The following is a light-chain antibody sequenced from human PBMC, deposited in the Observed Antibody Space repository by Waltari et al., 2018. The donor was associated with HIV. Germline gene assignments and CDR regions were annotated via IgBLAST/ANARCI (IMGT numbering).Light chain of an antibody. V-gene: IGLV2-14*01. CDR2: EVS. CDR1: SSDVGGYNY. Sequence: QSALTQPASVSGSPGQSITISCTGTSSDVGGYNYVSWYQQHPGKAPKLMIYEVSNRPSGVSNRVSGSKSGNTASLTISGLQAEDEADYYCSSYTSSSTPVFGGGTKLTVL. CDR3: SSYTSSSTPV. J-gene: IGLJ2*01.